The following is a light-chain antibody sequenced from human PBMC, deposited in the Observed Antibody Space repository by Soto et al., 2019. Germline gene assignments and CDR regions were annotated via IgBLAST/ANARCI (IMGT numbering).Light chain of an antibody. Sequence: IQSTQSPSSLPVSVGDRVTITCRASQGISSALAWYQQKPGKAPKLMIYDASSLESGVPSRFSGSGSGTDFTLTISSLQPEDFATYYGQQFHNYPTITFCPGTRLEIK. CDR2: DAS. CDR3: QQFHNYPTIT. V-gene: IGKV1D-13*01. J-gene: IGKJ5*01. CDR1: QGISSA.